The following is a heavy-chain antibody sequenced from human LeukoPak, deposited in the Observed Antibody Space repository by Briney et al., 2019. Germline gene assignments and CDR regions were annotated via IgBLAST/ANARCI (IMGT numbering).Heavy chain of an antibody. V-gene: IGHV4-59*01. CDR1: GGSISSYY. J-gene: IGHJ4*02. CDR2: IYYSGST. CDR3: ARWGDGDYYSDY. D-gene: IGHD4-17*01. Sequence: PSETLSLTCTVSGGSISSYYWSWIRQPLGKGLEWIGYIYYSGSTNYNPSLKSRVTISVDTSKNQFSLKLSSVTAADTAVYYCARWGDGDYYSDYWGQGTLVTVSS.